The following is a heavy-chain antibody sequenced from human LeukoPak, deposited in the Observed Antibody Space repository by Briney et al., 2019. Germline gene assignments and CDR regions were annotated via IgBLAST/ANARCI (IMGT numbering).Heavy chain of an antibody. J-gene: IGHJ4*02. D-gene: IGHD2-15*01. CDR3: VRLPHAMSPFDY. CDR1: GYTFTSYD. CDR2: MNPNSGNT. V-gene: IGHV1-8*01. Sequence: ASVKVSCKASGYTFTSYDINWVRQATGQGLEWMGWMNPNSGNTGYAQKFQGRVTMTRNTSISTAYMELSSLRSEDTAVYYCVRLPHAMSPFDYWGQGMLVTVSS.